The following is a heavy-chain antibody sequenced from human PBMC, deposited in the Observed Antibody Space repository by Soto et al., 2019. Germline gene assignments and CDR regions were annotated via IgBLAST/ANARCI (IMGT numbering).Heavy chain of an antibody. Sequence: EVQLVESGGGLVQPGGSLRLSCAASGFTFSSYWMSWVRQAPGKGLEWVANIKQDGSEKYYVDSVKGRFTISRDNAKNSLYLQMNSLRAEDTAVYYCARDPNIVLVPAAIYYYYGMDVWGKGTTVTVSS. J-gene: IGHJ6*04. D-gene: IGHD2-2*01. CDR1: GFTFSSYW. CDR3: ARDPNIVLVPAAIYYYYGMDV. V-gene: IGHV3-7*01. CDR2: IKQDGSEK.